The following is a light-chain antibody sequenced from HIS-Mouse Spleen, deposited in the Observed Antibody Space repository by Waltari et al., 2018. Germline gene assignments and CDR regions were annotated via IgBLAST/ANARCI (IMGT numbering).Light chain of an antibody. Sequence: QSVLTQPPSASGTPGQRVTISCSGRSPNIGRNSVYWYQQLPGTAPKLLIYRNNQRPSGVPDRFSGSKSGTSASLAISGLRSEDEADYYCAAWDDSLSGWVFGGGTKLTVL. J-gene: IGLJ3*02. CDR2: RNN. CDR1: SPNIGRNS. CDR3: AAWDDSLSGWV. V-gene: IGLV1-47*01.